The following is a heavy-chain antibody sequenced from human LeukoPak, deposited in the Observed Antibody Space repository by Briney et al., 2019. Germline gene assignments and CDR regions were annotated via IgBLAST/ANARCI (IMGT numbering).Heavy chain of an antibody. J-gene: IGHJ3*02. CDR3: ARGDYGDYEGAFDI. Sequence: PSETLSLTCAVYGGSFSDYYWSWIRQPPGKGLEWIGYIYYSGSTYYNPSLKSRVTISVDTSKNQFSLKLSSVTAADTAVYYCARGDYGDYEGAFDIWGQGTMVTVSS. V-gene: IGHV4-30-4*01. CDR2: IYYSGST. D-gene: IGHD4-17*01. CDR1: GGSFSDYY.